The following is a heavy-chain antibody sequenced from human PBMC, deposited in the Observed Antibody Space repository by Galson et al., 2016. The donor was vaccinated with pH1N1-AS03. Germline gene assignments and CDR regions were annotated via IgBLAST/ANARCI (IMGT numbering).Heavy chain of an antibody. J-gene: IGHJ6*02. Sequence: SVKVSCKASGYTFTDFSVNWVRQAPGQGLEWMGWINPNDGVKNYAQKFAAWVTMTSDTSSSTSYMELRGLKSDDTAVYYFARDPRGPCRSTTCPPAHYFGMDVWGQGTTVIVSS. CDR3: ARDPRGPCRSTTCPPAHYFGMDV. V-gene: IGHV1-2*04. D-gene: IGHD2-2*01. CDR1: GYTFTDFS. CDR2: INPNDGVK.